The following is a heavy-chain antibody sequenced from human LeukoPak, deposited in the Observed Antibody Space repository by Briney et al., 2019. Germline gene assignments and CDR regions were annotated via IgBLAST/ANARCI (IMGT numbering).Heavy chain of an antibody. J-gene: IGHJ4*02. CDR3: ARTYGNNYYFDY. CDR1: GGSISSGGYY. V-gene: IGHV4-30-2*01. Sequence: SETLSLTCTVSGGSISSGGYYWSWIRQPPGKGLEWIGYIYHSGSTYYNPSLKSRVTISVDRSKNQFSLKLSSVTAADTAVYYCARTYGNNYYFDYWGQGTLVTVSS. D-gene: IGHD5-24*01. CDR2: IYHSGST.